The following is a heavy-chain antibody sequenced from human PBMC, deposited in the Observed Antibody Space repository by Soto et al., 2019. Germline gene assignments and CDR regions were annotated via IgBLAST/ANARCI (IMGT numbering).Heavy chain of an antibody. CDR1: GGSISSYY. J-gene: IGHJ4*02. D-gene: IGHD3-10*01. Sequence: PSETLSLTCTVSGGSISSYYWSWIRQPPGKGLEWIGYIYYSGSTYYNPSLKSRVTISVDTSKNQFSLKLSSVTAADTAVYYCARGPGTMAKIDYWGQGTLVTVPS. CDR3: ARGPGTMAKIDY. CDR2: IYYSGST. V-gene: IGHV4-59*12.